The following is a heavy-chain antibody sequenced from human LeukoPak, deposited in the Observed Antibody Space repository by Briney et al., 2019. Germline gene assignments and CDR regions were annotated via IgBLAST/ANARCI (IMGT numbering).Heavy chain of an antibody. CDR1: GGSISSGDYY. CDR3: ARGATIFGVVTRLFDY. D-gene: IGHD3-3*01. CDR2: IYYSGST. V-gene: IGHV4-30-4*01. Sequence: SETLSLTCTVSGGSISSGDYYWSWIRQPPGKGLEWIGYIYYSGSTYYNPSLKSRVTISVDTSKNQFSLKLSSVTAADTAVYYCARGATIFGVVTRLFDYWGQGTLVTVSS. J-gene: IGHJ4*02.